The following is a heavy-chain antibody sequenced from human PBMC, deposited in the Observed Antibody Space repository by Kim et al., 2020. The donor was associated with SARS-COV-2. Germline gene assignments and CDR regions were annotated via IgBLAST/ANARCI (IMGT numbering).Heavy chain of an antibody. J-gene: IGHJ4*02. CDR2: IYYSGST. D-gene: IGHD3-3*01. CDR3: AGSYYDFWSGYYE. V-gene: IGHV4-59*08. Sequence: SETLSLTCTVSGGSISSYYWSWIRQPPGKGLEWIGYIYYSGSTNYNPSLKSRVTISVDTSKNQFSLKLSSVTAADTAVYYCAGSYYDFWSGYYEWGQGTPVTVSS. CDR1: GGSISSYY.